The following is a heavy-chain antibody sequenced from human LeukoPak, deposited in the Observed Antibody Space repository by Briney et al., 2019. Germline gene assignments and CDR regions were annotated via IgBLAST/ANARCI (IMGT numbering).Heavy chain of an antibody. CDR3: AKASGRGFWGITGTTSGY. CDR2: ISGSGGST. D-gene: IGHD1-7*01. Sequence: GGSLSLSCAASEFTFSSYALSWVRQPPGRGLDWFSAISGSGGSTYYADSVKGRFTISRVNSKNTLYLQMNSLRAEDTAVYYCAKASGRGFWGITGTTSGYWGQGTLVTVSS. V-gene: IGHV3-23*01. CDR1: EFTFSSYA. J-gene: IGHJ4*02.